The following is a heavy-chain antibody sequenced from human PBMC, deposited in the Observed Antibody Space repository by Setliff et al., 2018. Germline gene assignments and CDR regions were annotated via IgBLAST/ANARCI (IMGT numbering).Heavy chain of an antibody. V-gene: IGHV1-8*03. J-gene: IGHJ5*02. Sequence: ASVKVSCKASGYTFTSYDINWVRQATGQGLEWMGWMNPNSGNTGYAQKFQGRVTITRNTSISTAYMELSSLRSEDTAVYYCARGRGDYYFSRFDPWGQGTLVTVSS. CDR1: GYTFTSYD. CDR2: MNPNSGNT. CDR3: ARGRGDYYFSRFDP. D-gene: IGHD2-21*02.